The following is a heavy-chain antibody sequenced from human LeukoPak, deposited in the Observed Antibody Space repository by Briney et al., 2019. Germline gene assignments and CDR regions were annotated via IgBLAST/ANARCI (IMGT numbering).Heavy chain of an antibody. CDR1: GFTFSSYG. D-gene: IGHD1-14*01. CDR3: AKLLSGVREPRSFDY. J-gene: IGHJ4*02. V-gene: IGHV3-30*02. Sequence: PGGSLRLSCEASGFTFSSYGMHWVRQAPGKGLQWVAFIRYDGSNTYYADSVRGRFTISRDNSKNTLYLQMSSLRAEDTAMYYCAKLLSGVREPRSFDYWGQGTLVTVSS. CDR2: IRYDGSNT.